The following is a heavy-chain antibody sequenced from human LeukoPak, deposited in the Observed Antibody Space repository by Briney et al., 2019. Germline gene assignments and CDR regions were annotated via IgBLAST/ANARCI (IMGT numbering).Heavy chain of an antibody. D-gene: IGHD7-27*01. V-gene: IGHV4-59*02. CDR3: ATRKLGNDY. CDR1: GGSVSDYY. J-gene: IGHJ4*02. CDR2: IYYTET. Sequence: SETLSLTCTVSGGSVSDYYWSWLRQSPGKGLEWIGYIYYTETSYNPSLKSRVTISADTSKNQFSLKLYSVTAADTAVYYCATRKLGNDYWGQGTLVTVSS.